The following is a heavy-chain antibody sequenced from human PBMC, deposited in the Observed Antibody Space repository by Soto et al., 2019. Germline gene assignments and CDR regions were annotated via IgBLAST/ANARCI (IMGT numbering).Heavy chain of an antibody. CDR2: TYYRSKWYN. CDR3: AKCDLITMIVVVIPNNCIDV. CDR1: GDSVSSNSAA. J-gene: IGHJ6*02. Sequence: SQTLSLTCAISGDSVSSNSAAWNWIRQSPSRGLEWLGRTYYRSKWYNDYAVSVKSRITINPDTSKNQFSLQLNSVTPEDTAVYYCAKCDLITMIVVVIPNNCIDVWGQGTTVTVSS. D-gene: IGHD3-22*01. V-gene: IGHV6-1*01.